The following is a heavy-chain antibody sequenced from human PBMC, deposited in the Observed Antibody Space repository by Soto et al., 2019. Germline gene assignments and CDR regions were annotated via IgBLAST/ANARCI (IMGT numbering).Heavy chain of an antibody. Sequence: SVKVSCKASGGTFSSYAISWVRQAPGQGLEWMGGIIPIFGTANYAQKFQGRVTITADESTSTAYMELSSLRYEDTAEYYCARGFGELSAPLDYWGQGTLVTVSS. V-gene: IGHV1-69*13. D-gene: IGHD3-10*01. CDR2: IIPIFGTA. CDR1: GGTFSSYA. J-gene: IGHJ4*02. CDR3: ARGFGELSAPLDY.